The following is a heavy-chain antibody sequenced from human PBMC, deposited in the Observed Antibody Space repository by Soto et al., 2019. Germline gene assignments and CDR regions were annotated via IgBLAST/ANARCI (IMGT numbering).Heavy chain of an antibody. CDR2: IYYSGST. Sequence: TGLEWIGYIYYSGSTYYNPSLKSRVTISVDTSKNQFSLKLSSVTAADTAVYYCAREGPRNYYYYYYMDVWGKGTTVTVSS. V-gene: IGHV4-31*02. J-gene: IGHJ6*03. CDR3: AREGPRNYYYYYYMDV.